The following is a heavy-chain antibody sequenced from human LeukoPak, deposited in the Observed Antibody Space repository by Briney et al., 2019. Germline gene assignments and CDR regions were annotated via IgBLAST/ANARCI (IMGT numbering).Heavy chain of an antibody. CDR2: IYPGDSDT. D-gene: IGHD1-26*01. Sequence: GESLKISCKGSVSGYSFANFWIGWVRHMPAKGLEWMGIIYPGDSDTRYSPSFEGQVTISVDKSVNTAYLQWSSLRASDTAIYFCARRSGSYFNFWGQGTQVIVSS. V-gene: IGHV5-51*01. CDR1: GYSFANFW. CDR3: ARRSGSYFNF. J-gene: IGHJ4*02.